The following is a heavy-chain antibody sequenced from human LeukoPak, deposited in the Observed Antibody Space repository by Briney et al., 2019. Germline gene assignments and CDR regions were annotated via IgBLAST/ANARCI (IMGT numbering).Heavy chain of an antibody. CDR3: ARATPRITIFGVVIRPDAFDI. J-gene: IGHJ3*02. D-gene: IGHD3-3*01. CDR2: IYYSGST. V-gene: IGHV4-39*07. Sequence: SETLSLTCTVSGGSISSSSYYWGWIRQPPGKGLEWIGSIYYSGSTYYNPSLKSRVTISVDTSKNQFSLKLSSVTAADTAVYYCARATPRITIFGVVIRPDAFDIWGQGTMVTVSS. CDR1: GGSISSSSYY.